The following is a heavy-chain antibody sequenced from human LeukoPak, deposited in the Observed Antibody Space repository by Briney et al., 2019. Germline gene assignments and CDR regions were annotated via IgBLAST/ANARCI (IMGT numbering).Heavy chain of an antibody. V-gene: IGHV4-38-2*02. J-gene: IGHJ4*02. CDR3: ARGRDGYISYYFDY. CDR1: GYSISSGYY. Sequence: NPSETLSLTCTVSGYSISSGYYWGWIRQPPGKGLEWIGSIYHSGSTYYNPSLKSRVTISVDTSKNQFSLKLSSVTAADTAVYYCARGRDGYISYYFDYWGQGTLVTVSS. D-gene: IGHD5-24*01. CDR2: IYHSGST.